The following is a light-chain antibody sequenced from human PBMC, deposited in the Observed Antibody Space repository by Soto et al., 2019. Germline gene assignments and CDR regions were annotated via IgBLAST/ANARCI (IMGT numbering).Light chain of an antibody. Sequence: QSALTQPASVSGSPGQSITISCTGTSSDVGSYNLVSWYQQHPGKAPKLMIYEGSKRPSGVSNRFSGSKSGNTASLTISGLQAEDEADYYCCSYAGSSTGVFGGGTKVPVL. J-gene: IGLJ2*01. CDR1: SSDVGSYNL. CDR3: CSYAGSSTGV. V-gene: IGLV2-23*01. CDR2: EGS.